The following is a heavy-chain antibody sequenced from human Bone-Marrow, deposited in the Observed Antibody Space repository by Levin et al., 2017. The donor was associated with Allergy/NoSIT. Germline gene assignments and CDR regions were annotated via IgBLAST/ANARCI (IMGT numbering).Heavy chain of an antibody. Sequence: GGSLRLSCAASGFTFSTYRMHWVRQAPGKGLVWVSRTKSDGSGTGYADSVEGRFTISRDNAENTLFLQMNSLRAEDTAVYYCARDPGYNGHDWYFDRWGRGTLVTVSS. CDR2: TKSDGSGT. CDR1: GFTFSTYR. V-gene: IGHV3-74*01. CDR3: ARDPGYNGHDWYFDR. D-gene: IGHD5-12*01. J-gene: IGHJ2*01.